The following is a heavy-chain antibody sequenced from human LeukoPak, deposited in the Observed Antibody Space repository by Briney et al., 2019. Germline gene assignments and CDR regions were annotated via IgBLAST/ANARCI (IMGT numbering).Heavy chain of an antibody. J-gene: IGHJ6*02. CDR2: IWYDGSNK. D-gene: IGHD2-2*01. V-gene: IGHV3-33*01. Sequence: GGSLRLSCAASGFTFSSYGMHWVRQAPGKGLEWVAVIWYDGSNKHYADSVKGQFTISRDNSKNTVYLQMNSLRAEDMAVYYCARDPIVVVPAVGMDVWGQGTTVTVSS. CDR3: ARDPIVVVPAVGMDV. CDR1: GFTFSSYG.